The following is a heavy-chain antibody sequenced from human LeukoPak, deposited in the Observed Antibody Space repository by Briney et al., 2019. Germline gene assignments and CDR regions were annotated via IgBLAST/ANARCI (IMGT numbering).Heavy chain of an antibody. CDR2: INPNSGGT. J-gene: IGHJ4*02. Sequence: ASVKVSCKASGYTFTGYYMHWVRQAPGQGLEWMGWINPNSGGTNYAQKSQGRVTMTRDTSISTAYMELSRLRSDDTAVYYCARAPAAYSSWELLYYFDYWGQGTLVTVSS. D-gene: IGHD1-26*01. V-gene: IGHV1-2*02. CDR1: GYTFTGYY. CDR3: ARAPAAYSSWELLYYFDY.